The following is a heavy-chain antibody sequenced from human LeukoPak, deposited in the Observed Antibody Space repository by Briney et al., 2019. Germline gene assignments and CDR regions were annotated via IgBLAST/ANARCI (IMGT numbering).Heavy chain of an antibody. D-gene: IGHD6-6*01. CDR1: GGTFSSYA. Sequence: SVKVSCKASGGTFSSYAISWVRQAPGQELEWMGGIIPIFGTANYAQKFQGRVTITADKSTSTAYMELSSLRSEDTAVYYCARRKRSSDYYYYMDVWGKGTTVTVSS. V-gene: IGHV1-69*06. CDR3: ARRKRSSDYYYYMDV. J-gene: IGHJ6*03. CDR2: IIPIFGTA.